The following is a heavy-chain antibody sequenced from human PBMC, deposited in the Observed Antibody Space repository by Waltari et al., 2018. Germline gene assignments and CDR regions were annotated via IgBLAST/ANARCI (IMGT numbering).Heavy chain of an antibody. CDR1: GGTFSSYA. CDR2: IIPIFGTA. J-gene: IGHJ3*02. V-gene: IGHV1-69*13. CDR3: ARHRDCSGGSCYSDAFDI. D-gene: IGHD2-15*01. Sequence: QVQLVQSGAEVKKPGSSVKVSCKASGGTFSSYAISWVRQAPGQGLEWMGGIIPIFGTANYAQKFQGRVTITADEATSTAYMELSSLRSEDTAVYYCARHRDCSGGSCYSDAFDIWGQGTMVTVSS.